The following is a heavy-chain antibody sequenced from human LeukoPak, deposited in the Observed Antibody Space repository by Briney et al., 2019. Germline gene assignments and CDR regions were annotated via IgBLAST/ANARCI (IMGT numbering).Heavy chain of an antibody. CDR1: GGSISSGGYY. Sequence: PSQTLSLTCTVSGGSISSGGYYWSWIRQPPGKGLEWIGYIYHSGSTYYNPSLKSRVTISVGRSKNQFSLKLSSVTAADTAVYYCAGERDYVWGSYRTLDYWGQGTLVTVSS. CDR3: AGERDYVWGSYRTLDY. CDR2: IYHSGST. V-gene: IGHV4-30-2*01. D-gene: IGHD3-16*02. J-gene: IGHJ4*02.